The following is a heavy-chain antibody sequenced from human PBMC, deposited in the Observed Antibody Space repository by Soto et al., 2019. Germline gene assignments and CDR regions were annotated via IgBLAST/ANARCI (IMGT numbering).Heavy chain of an antibody. CDR1: GGSISSGGYY. CDR2: IYYSGST. CDR3: ARGGPAAMIDNWFDP. J-gene: IGHJ5*02. V-gene: IGHV4-31*03. D-gene: IGHD2-2*01. Sequence: PSETLSLTCTVSGGSISSGGYYWSWIRQHPGKGLEWIGYIYYSGSTYYKPSLKSRVTISVDTSKNQFSLKLSSVTAADTALYYCARGGPAAMIDNWFDPWSQGTLVTVS.